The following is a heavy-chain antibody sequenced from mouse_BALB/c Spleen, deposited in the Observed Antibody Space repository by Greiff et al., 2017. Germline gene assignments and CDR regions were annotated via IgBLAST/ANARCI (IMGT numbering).Heavy chain of an antibody. V-gene: IGHV5-4*02. J-gene: IGHJ4*01. CDR3: ARGLFPYAMDY. Sequence: EVKLVESGGGLVKPGGSLKLSCAASGFTFSDYYMYWVRQTPEKRLEWVATISDGGSYTYYPDSVKGRFTISRDNAKNNLYLQMSSLKSEDTAMYYCARGLFPYAMDYWGQGTSVTVSS. CDR2: ISDGGSYT. D-gene: IGHD1-1*02. CDR1: GFTFSDYY.